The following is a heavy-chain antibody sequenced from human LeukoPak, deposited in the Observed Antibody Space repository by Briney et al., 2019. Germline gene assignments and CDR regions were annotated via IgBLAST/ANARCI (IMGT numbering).Heavy chain of an antibody. D-gene: IGHD3-3*02. J-gene: IGHJ4*02. Sequence: GESLRLSCAASGFIVSNTYMTWVRQAPGKGLEWVSVIHNDGSTYYADSVKGRFTVSRDNSKNMVFLRMNSLRVEDTALYFCASLARDHGGQGTLVSVSS. CDR2: IHNDGST. CDR3: ASLARDH. CDR1: GFIVSNTY. V-gene: IGHV3-53*01.